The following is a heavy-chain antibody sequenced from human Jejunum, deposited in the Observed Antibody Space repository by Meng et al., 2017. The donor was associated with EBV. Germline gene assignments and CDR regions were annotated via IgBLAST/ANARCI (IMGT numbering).Heavy chain of an antibody. D-gene: IGHD3-10*01. CDR2: MSYSGST. CDR3: ARAYGSGAYIDY. V-gene: IGHV4-61*01. J-gene: IGHJ4*02. Sequence: QVQLQESGPGLVKPSXXLXLTCTVSGGSVSSGNYFWSWIRQPPGKGLEWIGYMSYSGSTNYNPSLKSRVTISADTSKNQFSLNLKSVTAADTAVYYCARAYGSGAYIDYWGQGTLVTVSS. CDR1: GGSVSSGNYF.